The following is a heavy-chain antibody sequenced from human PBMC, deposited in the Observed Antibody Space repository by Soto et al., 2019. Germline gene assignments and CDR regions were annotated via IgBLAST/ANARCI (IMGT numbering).Heavy chain of an antibody. CDR2: IYYSGST. Sequence: SETLSLTCTVSGGSISSYYWSWIRQPPGKGLEWIGYIYYSGSTNYNPSLKSRVTISVDTSKNQFSLKLSSVTAADTAVYYCARGGSRSGYYPVDYWGQETLVTVSS. CDR3: ARGGSRSGYYPVDY. CDR1: GGSISSYY. J-gene: IGHJ4*02. D-gene: IGHD3-22*01. V-gene: IGHV4-59*01.